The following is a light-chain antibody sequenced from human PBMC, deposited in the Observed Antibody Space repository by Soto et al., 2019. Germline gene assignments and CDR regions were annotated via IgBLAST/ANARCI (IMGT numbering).Light chain of an antibody. CDR3: QEYNSDYQYT. CDR2: KAS. CDR1: QSISSW. V-gene: IGKV1-5*03. Sequence: DIQMTQSPSTLSASVGDRVTITCRASQSISSWLAWYQQKPGKAPKLLIYKASTLEGGVPSRFSGSGSGTEFTLTISSLQPDDFATYYCQEYNSDYQYTFGQGTRVEVK. J-gene: IGKJ2*01.